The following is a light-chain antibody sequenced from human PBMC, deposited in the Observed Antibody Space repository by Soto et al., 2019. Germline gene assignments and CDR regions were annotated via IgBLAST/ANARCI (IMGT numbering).Light chain of an antibody. CDR3: QQYAVSPWT. V-gene: IGKV4-1*01. CDR1: QSVLSNSNNKNS. J-gene: IGKJ1*01. Sequence: DIVMTQSPDSLAVSLGERATINCKSSQSVLSNSNNKNSIAWYQQKPGQPPRLLIYWASTRESGVPDRFSGSGSGTDFTLTISRLEPEDFAVYYCQQYAVSPWTFGQGTKVEFK. CDR2: WAS.